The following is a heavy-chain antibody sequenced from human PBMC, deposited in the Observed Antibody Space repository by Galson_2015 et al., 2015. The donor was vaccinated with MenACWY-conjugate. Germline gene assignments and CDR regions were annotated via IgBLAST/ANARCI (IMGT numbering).Heavy chain of an antibody. V-gene: IGHV3-30*04. CDR1: GFTFSSYA. J-gene: IGHJ4*02. D-gene: IGHD2/OR15-2a*01. CDR2: ISYDGSNK. Sequence: SLRLSCAASGFTFSSYAMHWVRQAPGKGLEWVAVISYDGSNKYYADSVKGRFTISRDNSKNSLYLQMNSLRAEDTAVYYCARAFLSRFDYWGQGILVTVSS. CDR3: ARAFLSRFDY.